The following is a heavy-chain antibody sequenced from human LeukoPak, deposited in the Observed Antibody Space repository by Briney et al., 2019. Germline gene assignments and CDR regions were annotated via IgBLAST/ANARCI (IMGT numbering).Heavy chain of an antibody. CDR2: IYYSGST. D-gene: IGHD4-11*01. V-gene: IGHV4-59*08. CDR1: GGSISSYY. J-gene: IGHJ6*02. CDR3: ARSKESYYGMDV. Sequence: SETLSLTCTVAGGSISSYYWSWVRQPPGKGLEWIGYIYYSGSTNYNPSLESRVTISVDTSKNQFSLKLRSVTAADTAVYYCARSKESYYGMDVWGQGTTVTVSS.